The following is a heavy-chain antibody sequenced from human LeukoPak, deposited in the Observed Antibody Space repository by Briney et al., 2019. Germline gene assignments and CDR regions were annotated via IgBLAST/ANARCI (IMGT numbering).Heavy chain of an antibody. CDR1: GFTFSSYA. CDR3: ARDREQLVSNWFDP. Sequence: GGSLRLSCAASGFTFSSYAMHWVRQAPGKGLEWVAVISYDGSNKYYADSVKGRFTISRDNSKNTLYLQMNSLRAEDTAVYYCARDREQLVSNWFDPWGQGTLVTVSS. J-gene: IGHJ5*02. CDR2: ISYDGSNK. D-gene: IGHD6-6*01. V-gene: IGHV3-30-3*01.